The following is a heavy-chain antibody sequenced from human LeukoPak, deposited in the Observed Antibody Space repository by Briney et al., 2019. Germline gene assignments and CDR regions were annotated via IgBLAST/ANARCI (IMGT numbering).Heavy chain of an antibody. CDR2: IYYSGST. V-gene: IGHV4-59*01. CDR3: ARDGVAARPFDY. D-gene: IGHD6-6*01. J-gene: IGHJ4*02. CDR1: GGSISSYY. Sequence: SETLSLTRTVSGGSISSYYWSWIRQPPGKGLEWIGYIYYSGSTNYNPSLKSRVTISVDTSKNQFSLKLSSVTAADTAVYYCARDGVAARPFDYWGQGTLVTVSS.